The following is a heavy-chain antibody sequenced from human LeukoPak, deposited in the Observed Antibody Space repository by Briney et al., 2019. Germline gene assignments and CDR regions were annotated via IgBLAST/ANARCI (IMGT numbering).Heavy chain of an antibody. CDR2: ISAYHGNT. J-gene: IGHJ4*02. CDR3: ALVFKPKPAYDILTGYPSEGYYFDY. V-gene: IGHV1-18*01. Sequence: ASVKVSCKASGYTFTSYGISWVRQAPGQGLEWMGWISAYHGNTKDAQKLQGRVTMTTDTSASTAYMELRSLRSDDTAVYYCALVFKPKPAYDILTGYPSEGYYFDYWGQGTLVTVSS. CDR1: GYTFTSYG. D-gene: IGHD3-9*01.